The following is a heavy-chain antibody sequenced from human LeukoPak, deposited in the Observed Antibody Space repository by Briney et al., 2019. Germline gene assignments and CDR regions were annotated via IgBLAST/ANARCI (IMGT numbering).Heavy chain of an antibody. CDR3: ARENWYCSSTSCPNNWFDP. CDR1: GGSISSGSYY. J-gene: IGHJ5*02. CDR2: IYTSGST. V-gene: IGHV4-61*02. Sequence: SETLSLTCTVSGGSISSGSYYWSWIRQPAGKGLEWIGRIYTSGSTNYNPSLKSRVTISVDTSKNQFSLKLSSVTAADTAVYYCARENWYCSSTSCPNNWFDPWGQGTLVTVSS. D-gene: IGHD2-2*01.